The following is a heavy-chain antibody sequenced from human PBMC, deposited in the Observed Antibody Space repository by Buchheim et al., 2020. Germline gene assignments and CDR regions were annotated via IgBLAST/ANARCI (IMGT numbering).Heavy chain of an antibody. CDR3: ARWSLAYSGSYYFDY. Sequence: EVQLVESGGGLVQPGGSLRLSCAASGFTFSSYSMNWVRQAPGKGLEWVSYISSSSSTIYYADSVKGRFTISRDNAKTSLYLQMNSLRAEDTAVYYCARWSLAYSGSYYFDYWGQGTL. V-gene: IGHV3-48*01. CDR2: ISSSSSTI. CDR1: GFTFSSYS. J-gene: IGHJ4*02. D-gene: IGHD1-26*01.